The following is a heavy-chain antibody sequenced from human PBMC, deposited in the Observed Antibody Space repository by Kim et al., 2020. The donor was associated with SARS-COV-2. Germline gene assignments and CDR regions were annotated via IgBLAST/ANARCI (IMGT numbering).Heavy chain of an antibody. CDR1: GYTFSAHA. J-gene: IGHJ4*02. D-gene: IGHD1-26*01. V-gene: IGHV7-4-1*02. CDR2: INTHTGSP. CDR3: ARDVRNGPWDKFDY. Sequence: ASVKVSCKASGYTFSAHAVDWVRQAPGQGLEWMGYINTHTGSPTYAQGCTGRVVFSLDTSVGTAFLQISSLKAEDTAVYYCARDVRNGPWDKFDYLGQGT.